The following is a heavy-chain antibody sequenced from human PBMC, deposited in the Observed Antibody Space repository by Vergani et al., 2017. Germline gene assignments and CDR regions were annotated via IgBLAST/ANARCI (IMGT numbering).Heavy chain of an antibody. CDR1: GGSISRYY. V-gene: IGHV4-59*01. CDR3: ARGIAVGFDY. D-gene: IGHD6-19*01. CDR2: IYYSGST. J-gene: IGHJ4*02. Sequence: QVQLQESGPGLVKPSETLSLTCTVSGGSISRYYWSWIRQPPGKGLEWIGYIYYSGSTNYNPSLKSRVTISVDTSKNQFSLKLSSVTAADTAVYYCARGIAVGFDYWGQGTLVTVSS.